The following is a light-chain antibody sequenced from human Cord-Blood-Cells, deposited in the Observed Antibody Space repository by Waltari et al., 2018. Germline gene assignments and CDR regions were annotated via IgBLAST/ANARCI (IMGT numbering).Light chain of an antibody. V-gene: IGLV2-11*01. CDR2: DVR. Sequence: QSALTQPRSVSGSPGQSVTISCTGTSSDVGGYNYVSWYQQHPGKAPKLMIYDVRKRPSGAPDRFAGSKSGNTASLTSSGLQAEDETDYYCCSYAGSYSWVFGGGTKLTVL. CDR1: SSDVGGYNY. J-gene: IGLJ3*02. CDR3: CSYAGSYSWV.